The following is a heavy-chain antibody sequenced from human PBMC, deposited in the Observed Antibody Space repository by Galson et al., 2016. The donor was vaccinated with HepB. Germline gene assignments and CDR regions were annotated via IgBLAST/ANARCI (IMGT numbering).Heavy chain of an antibody. D-gene: IGHD1-1*01. Sequence: SLRLSCAASGFTFSSYGIHWVRQAPGKGLEWVTFISYDGRNKYYADSVKGRFTISRDNSKNTVHLQMNSLRVEDTAVYYCARDKNDRVDYWGQGTLVTVSS. J-gene: IGHJ4*02. V-gene: IGHV3-33*05. CDR1: GFTFSSYG. CDR2: ISYDGRNK. CDR3: ARDKNDRVDY.